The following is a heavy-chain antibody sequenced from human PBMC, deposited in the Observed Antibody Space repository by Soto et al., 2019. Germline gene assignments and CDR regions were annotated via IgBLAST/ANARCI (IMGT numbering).Heavy chain of an antibody. V-gene: IGHV3-23*01. Sequence: EVQLLESGGGLVQPGGSLRLSCAASGFTFRNYAMSWACQAPGKGLEWVSAISGSGGTTHYADSVKGRFTISRDNSKNTLYLQMISLRVEDTAVYYCAKDRSSTSCYAFDYWGQGSLVTVSS. J-gene: IGHJ4*02. D-gene: IGHD2-2*01. CDR3: AKDRSSTSCYAFDY. CDR2: ISGSGGTT. CDR1: GFTFRNYA.